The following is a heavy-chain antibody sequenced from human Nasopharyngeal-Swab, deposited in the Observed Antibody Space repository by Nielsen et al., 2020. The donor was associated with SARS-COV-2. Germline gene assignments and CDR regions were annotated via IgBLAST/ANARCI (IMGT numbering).Heavy chain of an antibody. CDR2: IYYSGST. J-gene: IGHJ6*03. V-gene: IGHV4-59*12. CDR1: GGSISSYY. D-gene: IGHD6-19*01. Sequence: SETLSLTCTVSGGSISSYYWSWIRQPPGKGLEWIGYIYYSGSTYYNPSLKSRVTISVDTSKNQFSLKLSSVTAADTAVYYCARDSDPSSGWYYYYYYMDVWGKGTTVTVSS. CDR3: ARDSDPSSGWYYYYYYMDV.